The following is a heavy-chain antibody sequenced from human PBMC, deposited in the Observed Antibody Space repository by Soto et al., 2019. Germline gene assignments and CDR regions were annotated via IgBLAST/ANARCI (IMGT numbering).Heavy chain of an antibody. J-gene: IGHJ4*02. CDR2: IIPIFGTA. V-gene: IGHV1-69*01. D-gene: IGHD6-13*01. CDR3: ERDAHPYSSPTGGFDY. CDR1: GGTFSSYA. Sequence: QVQLVQSGAEVKKPGSSVKFSCKASGGTFSSYAISWVRQAPGQGLEWMGGIIPIFGTANYAQKFQGRVTITADESTSTAYMELSSLRSEDTAVYYCERDAHPYSSPTGGFDYCGQGPLVTVSS.